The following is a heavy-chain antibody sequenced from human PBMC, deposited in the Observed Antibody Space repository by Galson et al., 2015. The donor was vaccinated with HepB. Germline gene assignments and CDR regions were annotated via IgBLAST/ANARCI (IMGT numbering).Heavy chain of an antibody. CDR1: GDSVSSNSAA. CDR2: TYYRSKWYN. CDR3: ARDLYYDSSGYYHPLDY. Sequence: CAISGDSVSSNSAARNWIRQSPSRGLEWLGRTYYRSKWYNDYAVSVKSRITINPDTSKNQFSLQLNSVTPEDTAVYYCARDLYYDSSGYYHPLDYWGQGTLVTVSS. V-gene: IGHV6-1*01. D-gene: IGHD3-22*01. J-gene: IGHJ4*02.